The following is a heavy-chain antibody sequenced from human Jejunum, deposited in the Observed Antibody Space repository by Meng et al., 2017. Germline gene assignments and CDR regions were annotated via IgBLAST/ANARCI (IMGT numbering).Heavy chain of an antibody. Sequence: QWPLHVSGPRLLKPSETLSLPCAVSGGSIASNTWCPWIRQPPGQGLEWIGEVYHSGSTHYNPSLQSRVNISIDNSKNRFSLSLNSVTAADTAIYYCARADYVRYFDLWGRGTLVTVSS. J-gene: IGHJ2*01. CDR1: GGSIASNTW. V-gene: IGHV4-4*02. CDR2: VYHSGST. D-gene: IGHD3-10*02. CDR3: ARADYVRYFDL.